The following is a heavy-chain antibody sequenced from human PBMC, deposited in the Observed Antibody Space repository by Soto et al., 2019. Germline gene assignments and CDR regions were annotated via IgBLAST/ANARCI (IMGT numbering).Heavy chain of an antibody. CDR2: INPSIGTT. D-gene: IGHD1-26*01. Sequence: QVQLVQSGAEVKKPGASVKVSCKASGYTFTSQNMYWVRQAPGQGLEWMGVINPSIGTTTYAQKFQGRVTMTSDTSTSSVYMEVSSLRSEDTAVYYCISTLGARFDYWGQGTLVTVSS. CDR3: ISTLGARFDY. CDR1: GYTFTSQN. V-gene: IGHV1-46*03. J-gene: IGHJ4*02.